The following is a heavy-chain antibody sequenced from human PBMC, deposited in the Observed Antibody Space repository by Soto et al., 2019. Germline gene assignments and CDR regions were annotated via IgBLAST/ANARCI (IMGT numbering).Heavy chain of an antibody. CDR3: AKDTGYGGNSRPNY. CDR2: ISYDGSNK. CDR1: GFTFSSYG. Sequence: QVQLVESGGGVVQPGRSLRLSCAASGFTFSSYGMHWVRQAPGKGLEWVAVISYDGSNKYYADSVKGRFTISRDNSKNTLYMQMNSGRAEDTAEYYCAKDTGYGGNSRPNYWGQGTLVTVSS. D-gene: IGHD5-12*01. J-gene: IGHJ4*02. V-gene: IGHV3-30*18.